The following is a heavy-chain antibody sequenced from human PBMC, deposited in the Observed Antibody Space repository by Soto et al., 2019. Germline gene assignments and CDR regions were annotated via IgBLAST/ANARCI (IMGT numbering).Heavy chain of an antibody. D-gene: IGHD5-18*01. Sequence: GASVKVSCKASGYTFTSYGISWVRQAPGQGLEWMGWISAYNGNTNYAQKLQGRVTMTIDTSTSTAYMELRSLRSDDTAVYYCAREVDTAMAPRPYYYYYGMDVWGQGTTVTVSS. V-gene: IGHV1-18*01. CDR1: GYTFTSYG. CDR3: AREVDTAMAPRPYYYYYGMDV. CDR2: ISAYNGNT. J-gene: IGHJ6*02.